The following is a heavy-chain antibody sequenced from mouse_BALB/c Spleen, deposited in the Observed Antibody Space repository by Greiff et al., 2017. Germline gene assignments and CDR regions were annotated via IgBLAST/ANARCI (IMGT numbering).Heavy chain of an antibody. J-gene: IGHJ1*01. Sequence: EVQRVESGAELVRSGASVKLSCTASGFNIKDYYMHWVKQRPEQGLEWIGWIDPENGDTEYAPKFQGKATMTADTSSNTAYLQLSSLTSEDTAVYYCNRYFRGTDWYFDVWGAGTTVTVSS. V-gene: IGHV14-4*02. D-gene: IGHD2-14*01. CDR1: GFNIKDYY. CDR3: NRYFRGTDWYFDV. CDR2: IDPENGDT.